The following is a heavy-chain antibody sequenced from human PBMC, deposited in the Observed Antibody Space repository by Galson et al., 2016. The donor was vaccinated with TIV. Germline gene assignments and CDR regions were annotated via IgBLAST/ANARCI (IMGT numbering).Heavy chain of an antibody. D-gene: IGHD3-3*01. Sequence: SVKVSCKASGGIFRTNAISWVRQAPGQGLEWMGGIFAIFGIANYAQKFQGRLSIIADKSTSTAYMEMSSLRSEDTAAYYCASDHEGDSWSGSYRVGYYNFMDVWGKGTTAPSP. CDR2: IFAIFGIA. V-gene: IGHV1-69*10. CDR3: ASDHEGDSWSGSYRVGYYNFMDV. CDR1: GGIFRTNA. J-gene: IGHJ6*03.